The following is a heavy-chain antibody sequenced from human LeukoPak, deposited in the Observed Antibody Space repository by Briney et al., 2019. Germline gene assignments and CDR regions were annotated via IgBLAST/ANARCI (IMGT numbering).Heavy chain of an antibody. Sequence: GGSLRLSCAASGFTFSSYAMSWFRQAPGKGLEWVSAISGSGGSTYYADSVKGRFTTSKDNSKNTLYLQMNSLRAEDTAVYYCAKGIVGATRKINFFDYWGQGTLVTVSS. D-gene: IGHD1-26*01. CDR3: AKGIVGATRKINFFDY. CDR1: GFTFSSYA. V-gene: IGHV3-23*01. J-gene: IGHJ4*02. CDR2: ISGSGGST.